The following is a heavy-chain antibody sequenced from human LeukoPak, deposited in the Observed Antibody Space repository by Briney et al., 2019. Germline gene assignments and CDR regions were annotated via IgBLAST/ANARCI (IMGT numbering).Heavy chain of an antibody. CDR2: IKQDGSEK. CDR3: ARDGFSSAINY. J-gene: IGHJ4*02. Sequence: GGSLRLSCAASGFIFSTYWMSWVRQAPGKGLEWVANIKQDGSEKYYVDSVKGRFTISRDNAKNSLYLQMNCLRAEDTAVYYCARDGFSSAINYWGQGTLVTVSS. V-gene: IGHV3-7*01. D-gene: IGHD2-21*02. CDR1: GFIFSTYW.